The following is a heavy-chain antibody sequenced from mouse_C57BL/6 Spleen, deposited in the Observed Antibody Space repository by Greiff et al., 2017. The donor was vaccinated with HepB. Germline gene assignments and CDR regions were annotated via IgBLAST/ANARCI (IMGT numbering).Heavy chain of an antibody. V-gene: IGHV1-64*01. D-gene: IGHD1-1*02. Sequence: QVQLQQPGAELVKPGASVKLSCTASGYTFTSYWMHWVKQRPGQGLEWIGMIHPNSGSTNYNENFKSKATLTIDKTSSTAYMQLSSLTSEDSAVYYCARRLSLMDYWGQGTSVTVSS. CDR3: ARRLSLMDY. CDR2: IHPNSGST. CDR1: GYTFTSYW. J-gene: IGHJ4*01.